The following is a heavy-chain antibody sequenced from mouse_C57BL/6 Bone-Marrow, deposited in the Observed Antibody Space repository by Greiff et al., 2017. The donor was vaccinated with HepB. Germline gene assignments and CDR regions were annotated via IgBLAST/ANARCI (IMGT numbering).Heavy chain of an antibody. J-gene: IGHJ3*01. Sequence: ESGPDLVKPSQSLSLTCSVTGYSITSGYYWNWIRQFLGNKLEWMGYISYDGSNNYNPSLKNRISITRDTSKNQFFLKLNSVTTEDTATYYCAREDGYDSAWFAYWGQGTLVTVSA. V-gene: IGHV3-6*01. CDR3: AREDGYDSAWFAY. CDR2: ISYDGSN. CDR1: GYSITSGYY. D-gene: IGHD2-2*01.